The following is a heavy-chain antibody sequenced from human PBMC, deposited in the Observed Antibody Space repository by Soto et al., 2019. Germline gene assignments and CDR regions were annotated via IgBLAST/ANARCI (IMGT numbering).Heavy chain of an antibody. CDR1: SGSFSGYY. CDR3: ARGRLVLRFLEWVQRPPLDYYYGMDV. CDR2: INHSGST. D-gene: IGHD3-3*01. Sequence: LXLTCAFYSGSFSGYYWGWIRQPPVKGLEWIGEINHSGSTNYNPSLKSRVTISVDTSKNQFSLKLSSVTAADTAVYYCARGRLVLRFLEWVQRPPLDYYYGMDVWGQGTTVTVSS. V-gene: IGHV4-34*01. J-gene: IGHJ6*02.